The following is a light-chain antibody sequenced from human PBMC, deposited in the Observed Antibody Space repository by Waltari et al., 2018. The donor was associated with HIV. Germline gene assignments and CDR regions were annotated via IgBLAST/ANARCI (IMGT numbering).Light chain of an antibody. CDR2: KNN. CDR3: AAWDDSLRGHVV. V-gene: IGLV1-47*01. J-gene: IGLJ2*01. CDR1: RSNIGSNF. Sequence: QSVLTQPPSASATPGQRVTISCSGTRSNIGSNFVFWYQQFPGTAPKLLMYKNNKRCSGVTDQFSGSKSGTSASLAISGLRSEDEAVYYCAAWDDSLRGHVVFGGGTNLTV.